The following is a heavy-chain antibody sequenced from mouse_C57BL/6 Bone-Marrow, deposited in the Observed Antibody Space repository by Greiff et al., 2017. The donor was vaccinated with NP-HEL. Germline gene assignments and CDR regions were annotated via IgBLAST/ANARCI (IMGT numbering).Heavy chain of an antibody. J-gene: IGHJ4*01. CDR2: IYPGNSDT. CDR3: TEILGEGYAMDY. V-gene: IGHV1-5*01. Sequence: EVQLQQSGTVLARPGASVKMSCKTSGYTFTSYWMHWVKQRPGQGLEWIGAIYPGNSDTSYNQKFKGKAKLTAVTSASTAYMELSSLTNEDSAVYYCTEILGEGYAMDYWGQGTSVTVSS. CDR1: GYTFTSYW. D-gene: IGHD3-3*01.